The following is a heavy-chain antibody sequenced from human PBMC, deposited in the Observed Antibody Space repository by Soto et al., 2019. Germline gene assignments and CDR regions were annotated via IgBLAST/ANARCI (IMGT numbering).Heavy chain of an antibody. D-gene: IGHD6-6*01. CDR1: GYTLTELS. CDR3: ATDSPQLGPYYYYYGMDV. V-gene: IGHV1-24*01. Sequence: ASVNVSCKVSGYTLTELSMHWVRQAPGKGLEWMGGFDPEDGETIYAQKFQGRVTMTEDTSTDTAYMELSSLRSEDTAVYYCATDSPQLGPYYYYYGMDVWGPGTKVTVSS. J-gene: IGHJ6*02. CDR2: FDPEDGET.